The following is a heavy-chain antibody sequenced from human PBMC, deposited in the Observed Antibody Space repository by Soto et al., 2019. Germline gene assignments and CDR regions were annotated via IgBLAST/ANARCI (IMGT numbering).Heavy chain of an antibody. CDR2: INPNSGGT. V-gene: IGHV1-2*02. J-gene: IGHJ6*02. D-gene: IGHD1-7*01. CDR1: GYTFTDYY. CDR3: ARKLELRGSYYYFYDMDV. Sequence: ASVKVSCKASGYTFTDYYMHWVRQAPGQGLEWMGWINPNSGGTNYAQKFQGRVTMTRDTSISTAYMELSRLRSDDTAVYYCARKLELRGSYYYFYDMDVWGQGTTVTVAS.